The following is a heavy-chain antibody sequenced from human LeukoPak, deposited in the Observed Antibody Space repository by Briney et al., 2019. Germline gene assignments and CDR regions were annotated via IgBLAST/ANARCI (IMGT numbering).Heavy chain of an antibody. CDR2: IRYDGSNK. Sequence: GGSLRLSCAASGFTFSSCGMHWVRQAPGKGLEWVAFIRYDGSNKYYADSVKGRFTISRDNSKKTLYLQMKSLRAEDTAVYYCAKGFGSYYSSGVYMAYWGQGTLVTVSS. D-gene: IGHD1-26*01. CDR3: AKGFGSYYSSGVYMAY. J-gene: IGHJ4*02. V-gene: IGHV3-30*02. CDR1: GFTFSSCG.